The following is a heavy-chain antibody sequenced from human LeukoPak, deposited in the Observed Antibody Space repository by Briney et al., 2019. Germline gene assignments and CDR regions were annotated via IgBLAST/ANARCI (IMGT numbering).Heavy chain of an antibody. V-gene: IGHV3-23*01. J-gene: IGHJ4*02. CDR2: ISASGGS. D-gene: IGHD2-15*01. Sequence: PGGSLRLSCAASGFTFSNYAMSWVRQAPGKGLEWVSGISASGGSYYADSVKGRFTVSRDLSKNTLYLQMNSLRAEDTAVYFCAREPRDCTGGTCQSAGGYYFYYWSQGTLVTVSS. CDR1: GFTFSNYA. CDR3: AREPRDCTGGTCQSAGGYYFYY.